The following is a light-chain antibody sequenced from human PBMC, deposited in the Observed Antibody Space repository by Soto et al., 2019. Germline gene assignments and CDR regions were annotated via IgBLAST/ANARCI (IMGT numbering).Light chain of an antibody. Sequence: DIVMTQSPDSLAVSLGERATMNCKCSQSVLYKSNNKNHLAWYQQKPGQPPQLIIYWASTRESGVPDRFSGSGSGTDFTLTISSLQAEDVAVYYCQQYYSTPLTFGGGTKVDIK. V-gene: IGKV4-1*01. CDR3: QQYYSTPLT. CDR1: QSVLYKSNNKNH. J-gene: IGKJ4*01. CDR2: WAS.